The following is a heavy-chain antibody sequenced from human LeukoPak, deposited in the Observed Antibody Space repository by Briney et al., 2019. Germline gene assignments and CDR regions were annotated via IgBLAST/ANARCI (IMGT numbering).Heavy chain of an antibody. J-gene: IGHJ5*02. V-gene: IGHV1-18*01. D-gene: IGHD3-22*01. CDR1: GYTFTSYG. CDR2: ISAYNGNT. CDR3: ARSPSLIVVPSVGSSWFDP. Sequence: ASVKVSCKSSGYTFTSYGISWVRQAPGQGLEWIGWISAYNGNTNYAQKLQGRVTMTTDTSTSTAYMELRSLRSDDTAVYYCARSPSLIVVPSVGSSWFDPWGQGTLVTVSS.